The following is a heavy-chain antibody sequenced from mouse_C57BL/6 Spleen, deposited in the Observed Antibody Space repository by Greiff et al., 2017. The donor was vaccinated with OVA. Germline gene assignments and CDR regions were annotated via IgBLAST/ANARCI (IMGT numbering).Heavy chain of an antibody. J-gene: IGHJ4*01. CDR3: AFYSNYFYAMDY. Sequence: QVTLKESGPGILQSSPTLSLTCSFSGFSLSTSGMGVSWIRQPSGKGLEWLAHIYWDDDKRYNPSLKSRLPISKDTSRNQVFLKITSVDTADTATFYCAFYSNYFYAMDYWGKGTSVTVSS. CDR2: IYWDDDK. D-gene: IGHD2-5*01. CDR1: GFSLSTSGMG. V-gene: IGHV8-12*01.